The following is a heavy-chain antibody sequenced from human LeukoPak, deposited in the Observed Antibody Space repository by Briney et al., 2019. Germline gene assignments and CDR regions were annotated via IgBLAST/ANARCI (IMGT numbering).Heavy chain of an antibody. J-gene: IGHJ4*02. V-gene: IGHV3-30-3*01. D-gene: IGHD6-19*01. CDR2: ISYDGSNK. Sequence: ISYDGSNKYYADSVKGRFTISRDNSKNTLYLQMNSLRAEDTAVYYCARDSKYSSGWYEFDYWGQGTLVTVSS. CDR3: ARDSKYSSGWYEFDY.